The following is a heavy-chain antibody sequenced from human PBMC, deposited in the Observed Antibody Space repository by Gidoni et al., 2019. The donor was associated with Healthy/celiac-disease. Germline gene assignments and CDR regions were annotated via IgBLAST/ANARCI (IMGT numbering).Heavy chain of an antibody. D-gene: IGHD5-12*01. CDR3: TGGYDPIDY. V-gene: IGHV3-49*04. CDR1: GFTFGDYA. J-gene: IGHJ4*02. CDR2: IRSKAYGGTT. Sequence: EVQRVESGGGVVQPGRSLRLAGTASGFTFGDYAMSWVRQAPGKGLGWVGFIRSKAYGGTTEYAASVKGRFTISRDDSKSIAYLQMNSLKTEDTAVYYCTGGYDPIDYWGQGTLVTVSS.